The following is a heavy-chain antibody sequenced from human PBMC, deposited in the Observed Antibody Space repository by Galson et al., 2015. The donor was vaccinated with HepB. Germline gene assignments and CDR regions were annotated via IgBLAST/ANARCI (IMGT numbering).Heavy chain of an antibody. J-gene: IGHJ5*01. CDR1: GDSFSIYA. CDR2: ISPILGIP. Sequence: SVKVSCKASGDSFSIYAMSWVRQAPGRGLEWMGGISPILGIPNYAQKFQDRVTITADKSTGTAFMELSSLRSEDTAVYYCARADDFWSGYRDAGTSRWFDSWGQGTLVIVSS. D-gene: IGHD3-3*01. CDR3: ARADDFWSGYRDAGTSRWFDS. V-gene: IGHV1-69*10.